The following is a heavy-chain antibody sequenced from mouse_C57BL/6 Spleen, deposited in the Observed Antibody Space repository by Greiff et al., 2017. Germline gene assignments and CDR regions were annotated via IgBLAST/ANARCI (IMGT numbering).Heavy chain of an antibody. CDR1: GYTFTDYE. V-gene: IGHV1-15*01. J-gene: IGHJ4*01. CDR2: IDPETGGT. CDR3: TRREDGPMDY. D-gene: IGHD2-3*01. Sequence: QVQLQQSGAELVRPGASVTLSCKASGYTFTDYEMHWVKQTPVHGLEWIGAIDPETGGTAYNQKFKGKAILTADKSSSTAYMELRSLTSEDSAVYYCTRREDGPMDYWGQGTSVTVSS.